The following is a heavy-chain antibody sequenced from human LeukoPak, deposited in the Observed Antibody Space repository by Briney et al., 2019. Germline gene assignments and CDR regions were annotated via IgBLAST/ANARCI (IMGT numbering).Heavy chain of an antibody. CDR1: GFTFSSYA. CDR2: ISYDGSNK. D-gene: IGHD4-17*01. Sequence: GGSLRLSCAASGFTFSSYAMHWVGQAPGKGLEWVAVISYDGSNKYYADSVRGRFTISRDNSKNTLYLQMNSLRAEDTAVYYCARDTLDDAVTTLDYWGQGTLVTVSS. J-gene: IGHJ4*02. V-gene: IGHV3-30*04. CDR3: ARDTLDDAVTTLDY.